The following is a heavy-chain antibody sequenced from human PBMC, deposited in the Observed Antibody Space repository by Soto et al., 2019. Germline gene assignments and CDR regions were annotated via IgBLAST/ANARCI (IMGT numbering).Heavy chain of an antibody. D-gene: IGHD4-4*01. CDR2: IHYTGSS. Sequence: QLQLQESGPGLVKPSETLSLTCPVSGGSISGYCWSWIRQPPGKGLEWIAFIHYTGSSNSNPSLKSRVTISVDTSKNQLSLKLNSVTAADTAVYYCARHSNEYRKSLDNWGQGTLVTVSS. V-gene: IGHV4-59*08. CDR3: ARHSNEYRKSLDN. CDR1: GGSISGYC. J-gene: IGHJ4*02.